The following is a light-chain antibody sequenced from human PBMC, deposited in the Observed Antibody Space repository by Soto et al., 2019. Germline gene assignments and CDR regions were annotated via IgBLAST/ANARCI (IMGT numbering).Light chain of an antibody. V-gene: IGKV3-20*01. CDR1: QSVSSSY. CDR2: GAS. Sequence: EIVLTQSPGTLSLSPGERATLSCRASQSVSSSYLAWYQQKPGHAPRLLFYGASSRATGIPDRFSGSASGKYFPTTINSQEHEDVSVYYCQQYGSSPTTFGGGTKVEIK. CDR3: QQYGSSPTT. J-gene: IGKJ4*01.